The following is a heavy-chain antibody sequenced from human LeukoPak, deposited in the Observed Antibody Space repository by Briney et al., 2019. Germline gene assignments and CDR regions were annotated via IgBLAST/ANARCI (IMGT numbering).Heavy chain of an antibody. V-gene: IGHV3-20*04. Sequence: TGGSLRLSCAASGFTFDDYGMSWVRQAPGKGLGLVSGINWNGDSTDYADSVKGRFTISGDNARNSLYVQMNSLRAEDTALYYCARGPLTGSMLGDFDYWGQGTLVTVSS. CDR2: INWNGDST. CDR1: GFTFDDYG. CDR3: ARGPLTGSMLGDFDY. J-gene: IGHJ4*02. D-gene: IGHD7-27*01.